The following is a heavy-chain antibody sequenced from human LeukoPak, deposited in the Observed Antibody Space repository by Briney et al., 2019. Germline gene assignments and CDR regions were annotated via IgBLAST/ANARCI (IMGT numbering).Heavy chain of an antibody. D-gene: IGHD6-19*01. J-gene: IGHJ4*02. Sequence: HPGGSLKLSCAASGFTFEDYAMHWVRHVPGKGLEWVSLISGDGDSTYYADSVKGRFTISRDNSKNSLYSQMNSLRTEDPALYYCAKTTRSGWNEDYWGQGTLVIVSS. CDR1: GFTFEDYA. V-gene: IGHV3-43*02. CDR2: ISGDGDST. CDR3: AKTTRSGWNEDY.